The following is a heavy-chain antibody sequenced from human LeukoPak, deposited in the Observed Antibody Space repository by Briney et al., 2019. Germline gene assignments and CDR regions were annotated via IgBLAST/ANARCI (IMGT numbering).Heavy chain of an antibody. CDR3: ARVRGWCSGGSCYPAPYGMDV. V-gene: IGHV1-69*04. D-gene: IGHD2-15*01. J-gene: IGHJ6*02. CDR2: IIPILGIA. CDR1: GGTFSSYA. Sequence: SVKVSCKTSGGTFSSYAISWVRQAPGQGLEWMGRIIPILGIANYAQKFQGRVTITADKSTSTAYMELSSLRSEDTAVYYCARVRGWCSGGSCYPAPYGMDVWGQGTTVTVSS.